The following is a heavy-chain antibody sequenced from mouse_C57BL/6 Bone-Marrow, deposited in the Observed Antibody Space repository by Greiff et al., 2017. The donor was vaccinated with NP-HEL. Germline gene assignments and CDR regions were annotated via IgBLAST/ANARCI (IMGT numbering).Heavy chain of an antibody. D-gene: IGHD1-1*01. CDR3: ARLVVSYYFDY. V-gene: IGHV5-16*01. CDR2: INYDGSST. CDR1: GFTFSDYY. J-gene: IGHJ2*01. Sequence: EVKVVESEGGLVQPGSSMKLSCTASGFTFSDYYMAWVRQVPEKGLEWVANINYDGSSTYYLDSLKSRFIISRDNAKNILYLQMSSLKSEDTATYYCARLVVSYYFDYWGQGTTLTVSS.